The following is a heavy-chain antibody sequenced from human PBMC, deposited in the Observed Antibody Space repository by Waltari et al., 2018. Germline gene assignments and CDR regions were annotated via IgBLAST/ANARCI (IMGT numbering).Heavy chain of an antibody. CDR1: GFTFSNFA. Sequence: EVQLVESGGGLVNPGGSLRLFCAASGFTFSNFAINWVRQAPGKGLEWVSSISSTSSYIYYADSVKGRFTISRDNAKNSLYLQMNSLRADDTAVYYCARVGAIISLDYWGQGTLVTVSS. J-gene: IGHJ4*02. CDR2: ISSTSSYI. CDR3: ARVGAIISLDY. V-gene: IGHV3-21*01. D-gene: IGHD3-16*01.